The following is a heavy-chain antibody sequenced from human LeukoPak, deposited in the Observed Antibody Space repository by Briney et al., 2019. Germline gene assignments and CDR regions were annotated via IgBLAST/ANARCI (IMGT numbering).Heavy chain of an antibody. CDR1: GYSFINYW. V-gene: IGHV5-51*01. D-gene: IGHD6-25*01. Sequence: GESLKISCKGSGYSFINYWIGWVRQMPGKGPEWMGIINPADSDTRYRPSFQGQVTISVDKSITTAYLQWSSLKASDSAMYYCARGGAAASFDYWGEGTLVTVSS. CDR2: INPADSDT. CDR3: ARGGAAASFDY. J-gene: IGHJ4*02.